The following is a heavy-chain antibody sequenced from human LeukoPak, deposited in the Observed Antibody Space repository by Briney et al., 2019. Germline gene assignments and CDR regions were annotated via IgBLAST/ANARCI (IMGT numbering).Heavy chain of an antibody. CDR3: ARDPRTVRI. CDR2: ISGNGGVI. J-gene: IGHJ4*02. Sequence: GGSPRLSCAASGFTFSDNYMTWVRQAPGKGLEWLSYISGNGGVIQYADSVKGRFTISRDNAKNLLYLQMDSLRVEDTAIYYCARDPRTVRIWGQGTLVTVSS. CDR1: GFTFSDNY. D-gene: IGHD1-1*01. V-gene: IGHV3-11*04.